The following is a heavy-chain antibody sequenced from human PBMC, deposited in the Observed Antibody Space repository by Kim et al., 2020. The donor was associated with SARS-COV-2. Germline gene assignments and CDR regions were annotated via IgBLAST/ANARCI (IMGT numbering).Heavy chain of an antibody. J-gene: IGHJ4*02. Sequence: GGSLRLSCAASGFTFGIYAMSWARQAPGKGLEWVSTISGDGGNTHYADSVKGRFTISRDNSMNTLYLQMNSLRAEDTAVYYCDASDYWGQGTLVTVSP. CDR1: GFTFGIYA. V-gene: IGHV3-23*01. CDR3: DASDY. CDR2: ISGDGGNT.